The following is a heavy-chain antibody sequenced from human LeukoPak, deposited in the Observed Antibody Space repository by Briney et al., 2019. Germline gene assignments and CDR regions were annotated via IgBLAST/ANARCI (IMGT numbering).Heavy chain of an antibody. J-gene: IGHJ4*02. D-gene: IGHD2-2*01. CDR3: ARTGYQGGY. V-gene: IGHV4-61*01. CDR2: VHNNGDT. Sequence: PSETLSLTCTVSGGSASSGHYFWSWVRQPSGKGLEWIGYVHNNGDTNYNPSLERRVIISIDTSRTQVSLKLDSVTAADTAVYYCARTGYQGGYWGQGTLVTVSS. CDR1: GGSASSGHYF.